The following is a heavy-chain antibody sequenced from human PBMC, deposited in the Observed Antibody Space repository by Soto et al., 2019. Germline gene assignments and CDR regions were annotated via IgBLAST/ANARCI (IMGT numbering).Heavy chain of an antibody. Sequence: GGSLSLSCAASGFSFSNYGMHWVRQAPGKGLEWVAVISYDGSNKYYADSVKGRFTISRDNSKNTLYLQMNSLRAEDTAVYYCAKVPTGYCSGGSCYCDYWGQGTLVTVSS. CDR3: AKVPTGYCSGGSCYCDY. CDR2: ISYDGSNK. D-gene: IGHD2-15*01. J-gene: IGHJ4*02. V-gene: IGHV3-30*18. CDR1: GFSFSNYG.